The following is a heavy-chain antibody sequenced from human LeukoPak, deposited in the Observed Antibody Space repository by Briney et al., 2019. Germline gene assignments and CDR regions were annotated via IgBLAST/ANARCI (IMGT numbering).Heavy chain of an antibody. Sequence: GGSLRLSCAASGFTFSSYEMNWVRQAPGKGLEWVSYISSSASTVYYADSVKGRFTISRDNAKNSLYLQMNSLRDEDTAVYFCARDILGATKGGGDYWGQGTLVTVSS. J-gene: IGHJ4*02. CDR2: ISSSASTV. V-gene: IGHV3-48*03. D-gene: IGHD1-26*01. CDR1: GFTFSSYE. CDR3: ARDILGATKGGGDY.